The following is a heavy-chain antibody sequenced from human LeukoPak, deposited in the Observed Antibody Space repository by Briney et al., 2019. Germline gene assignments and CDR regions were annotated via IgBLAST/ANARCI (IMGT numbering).Heavy chain of an antibody. CDR3: AKDGCGSTTCYSNC. CDR2: ISSSSSYI. Sequence: PGGSLRLSCAASGFTFSSYSMNWVRQAPGKGLEWVSSISSSSSYIYYADSVKGRFTISRDNAKNSLYLQMNSLRAEDTAVYYCAKDGCGSTTCYSNCWGQGTLVTVSS. D-gene: IGHD2-2*01. J-gene: IGHJ4*02. CDR1: GFTFSSYS. V-gene: IGHV3-21*04.